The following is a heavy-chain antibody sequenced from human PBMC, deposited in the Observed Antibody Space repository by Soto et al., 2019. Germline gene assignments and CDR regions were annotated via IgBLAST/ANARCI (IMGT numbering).Heavy chain of an antibody. CDR1: GYTFTSYD. D-gene: IGHD3-3*01. Sequence: ASVKVSCKVSGYTFTSYDINWVRQATGQGLEWMGWMNPNSGNTGYAQKFQGRVTMTRNTSISTAYMELSSLRSEDTAVYYCARGYDFWSGYYYYYYYYMDVWGKGTTVTVSS. J-gene: IGHJ6*03. CDR2: MNPNSGNT. V-gene: IGHV1-8*01. CDR3: ARGYDFWSGYYYYYYYYMDV.